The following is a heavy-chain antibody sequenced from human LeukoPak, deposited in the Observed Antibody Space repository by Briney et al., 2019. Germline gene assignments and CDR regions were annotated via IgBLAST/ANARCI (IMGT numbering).Heavy chain of an antibody. V-gene: IGHV1-69*01. J-gene: IGHJ4*02. D-gene: IGHD2-21*01. CDR1: GGTFSRDA. Sequence: GSSVKVSCKASGGTFSRDAFSWVRQAPGQGLEWMGGITPIFGLANYAQKFQDRVTITADESTSTAYMELRSLRSDDTAVYYCARDTPHSDHTSGVDYWGQGTPVTVSS. CDR3: ARDTPHSDHTSGVDY. CDR2: ITPIFGLA.